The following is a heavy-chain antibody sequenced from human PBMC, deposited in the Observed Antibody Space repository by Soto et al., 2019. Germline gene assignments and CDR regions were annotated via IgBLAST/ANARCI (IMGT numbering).Heavy chain of an antibody. D-gene: IGHD5-12*01. J-gene: IGHJ4*02. CDR2: IKKDGSEK. V-gene: IGHV3-7*01. Sequence: TYGGYSWSWVRQAPGKGLEWVANIKKDGSEKYYVGSVVGRFTISRDNAENSLYLQMNSLRAEDTAVYYCARLYLAATITSLDYWGQGTLVTVSS. CDR3: ARLYLAATITSLDY. CDR1: TYGGYS.